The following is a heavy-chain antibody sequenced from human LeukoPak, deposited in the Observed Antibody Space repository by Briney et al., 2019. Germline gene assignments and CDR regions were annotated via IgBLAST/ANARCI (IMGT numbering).Heavy chain of an antibody. CDR2: IKQDGSEK. J-gene: IGHJ4*02. CDR1: GFTLSNYW. D-gene: IGHD3-3*01. V-gene: IGHV3-7*01. Sequence: GGSLRLSCAASGFTLSNYWMSWVRQAPGKGLEWVANIKQDGSEKYYVDSVKGRFAISRDNARNSLYLQMNSLRAEDTAVYYCARDERQGYFDFWSGFDYWGQGTLVTVSS. CDR3: ARDERQGYFDFWSGFDY.